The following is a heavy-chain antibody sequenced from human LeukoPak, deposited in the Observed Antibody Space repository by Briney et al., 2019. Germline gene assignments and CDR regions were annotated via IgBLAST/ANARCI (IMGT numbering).Heavy chain of an antibody. D-gene: IGHD2-2*01. CDR2: VNPNSGNT. CDR1: GYTFTSYD. CDR3: ARWAVVVPAARVGRSWFDP. J-gene: IGHJ5*02. V-gene: IGHV1-8*01. Sequence: ASVKVSCKASGYTFTSYDINWVRQATGQGLEWMGWVNPNSGNTGYAQKFQGRVTMTRNTSISTAYMELSSLRSEDTAVYYCARWAVVVPAARVGRSWFDPWGQGTLVTVSS.